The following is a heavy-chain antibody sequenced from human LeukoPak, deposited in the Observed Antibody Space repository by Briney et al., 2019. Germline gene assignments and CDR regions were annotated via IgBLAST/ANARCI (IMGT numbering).Heavy chain of an antibody. CDR3: ARVAYCGADCYSTDS. V-gene: IGHV3-23*01. CDR1: GFTFTNYG. J-gene: IGHJ5*02. Sequence: GGSLRLSCSASGFTFTNYGMSWVRQAPGKGLEWVSGLSGSGDGQFYADSVKGRFTISRDNAKNTLYLQMNSLRAEDTAVYYCARVAYCGADCYSTDSWGQGTLVTVSS. CDR2: LSGSGDGQ. D-gene: IGHD2-21*02.